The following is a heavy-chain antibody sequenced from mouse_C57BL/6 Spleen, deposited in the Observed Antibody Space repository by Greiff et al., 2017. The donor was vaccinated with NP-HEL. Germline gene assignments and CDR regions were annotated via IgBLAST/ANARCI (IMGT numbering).Heavy chain of an antibody. J-gene: IGHJ2*01. CDR1: GYTFTSYW. CDR2: IDPSDSET. Sequence: QVQLQQPGAELVRPGSSVKLSCKASGYTFTSYWMHWVKQRPIQGLEWIGNIDPSDSETQYNQKFKDKATLTVDKSSSTAYMQLSSLTSEVSAVYYCAKTGKEDYFDDWGKGTTLTVAS. V-gene: IGHV1-52*01. D-gene: IGHD4-1*01. CDR3: AKTGKEDYFDD.